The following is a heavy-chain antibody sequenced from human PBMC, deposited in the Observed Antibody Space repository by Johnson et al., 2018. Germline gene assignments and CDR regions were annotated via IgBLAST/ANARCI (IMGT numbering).Heavy chain of an antibody. CDR1: SGSISNYY. CDR2: IYSSGSI. CDR3: ARETTGATEGLDV. V-gene: IGHV4-59*01. J-gene: IGHJ6*04. D-gene: IGHD1-26*01. Sequence: VQLVESGPGLVKPSETLSLTCTVFSGSISNYYWSWIRQSPGKGLEWIGFIYSSGSINYNPSLKSRVTMSLDTSKKQFSLKLRSVTAADTAVYYCARETTGATEGLDVWGKGTTVTVSS.